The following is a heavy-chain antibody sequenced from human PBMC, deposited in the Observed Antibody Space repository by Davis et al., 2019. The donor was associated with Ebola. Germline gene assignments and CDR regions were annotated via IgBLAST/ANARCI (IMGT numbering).Heavy chain of an antibody. D-gene: IGHD6-13*01. Sequence: AASVKVSCKASGYTFTSYGISWVRQAPGQGLEWMGWISAYNGNTNYAQKFQGRVAITADESTTTVYMELSSLRSEDTAMYYCVRDYSSRWYGWFDPWGLGTLVTVSS. V-gene: IGHV1-18*01. J-gene: IGHJ5*02. CDR2: ISAYNGNT. CDR1: GYTFTSYG. CDR3: VRDYSSRWYGWFDP.